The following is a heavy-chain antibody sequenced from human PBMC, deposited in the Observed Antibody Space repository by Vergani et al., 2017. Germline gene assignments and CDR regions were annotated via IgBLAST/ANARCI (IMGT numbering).Heavy chain of an antibody. CDR2: INAGNGNT. CDR1: GYTFTSYA. CDR3: ARDGDLGDYGSGSYWVWFDP. J-gene: IGHJ5*02. Sequence: QVQLVQSGAEVKKPGASVKVSCKASGYTFTSYAMHWVRQAPGQRLEWMGWINAGNGNTKYSQKFQGRVPITRDTSASTAYMELSSLRSEDTAVYYCARDGDLGDYGSGSYWVWFDPWGQGTLVTVSA. D-gene: IGHD3-10*01. V-gene: IGHV1-3*01.